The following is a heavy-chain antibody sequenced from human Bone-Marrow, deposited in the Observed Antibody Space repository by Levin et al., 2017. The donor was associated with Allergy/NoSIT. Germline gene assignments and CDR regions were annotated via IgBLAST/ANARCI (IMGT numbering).Heavy chain of an antibody. V-gene: IGHV3-7*01. D-gene: IGHD3-10*01. CDR1: GFSFRDYW. CDR3: ARAGTVYCFAY. CDR2: IKADGSEE. J-gene: IGHJ4*02. Sequence: GGSLRLSCAASGFSFRDYWMSWVRQAPGKGLEWVANIKADGSEEYYVDSVKGRFTISRDNAKNSLYLQMNSLRAEDTAVYYCARAGTVYCFAYWGQGTLVTVSS.